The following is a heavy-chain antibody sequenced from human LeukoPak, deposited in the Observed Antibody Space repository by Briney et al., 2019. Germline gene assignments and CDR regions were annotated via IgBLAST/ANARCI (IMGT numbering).Heavy chain of an antibody. D-gene: IGHD1-14*01. Sequence: PGGSLRLSCAASGFTFSSYGMHWVRQAPGKGLEWVAFIRYDGSNKYYADSVKGRFTISRGNSKNTLYLQMNSLRAEDTAVYFCAKEATLGYNNIHYFDYWGLGTLVTVSS. CDR2: IRYDGSNK. CDR3: AKEATLGYNNIHYFDY. J-gene: IGHJ4*02. CDR1: GFTFSSYG. V-gene: IGHV3-30*02.